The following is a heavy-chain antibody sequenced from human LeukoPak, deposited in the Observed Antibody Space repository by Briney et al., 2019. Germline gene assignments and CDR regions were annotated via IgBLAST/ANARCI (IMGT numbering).Heavy chain of an antibody. V-gene: IGHV4-39*07. CDR3: ASGRFWSHLDY. CDR2: VYYSGST. J-gene: IGHJ4*02. CDR1: GGSISSSHYY. D-gene: IGHD2-8*02. Sequence: SETLSLTCSVSGGSISSSHYYWGWIRQPPGKGLQWIGSVYYSGSTYYSPSLKSRVTISVDTSKNQFSLKLSSVTAADTAVYYCASGRFWSHLDYWGQGTLVTVSS.